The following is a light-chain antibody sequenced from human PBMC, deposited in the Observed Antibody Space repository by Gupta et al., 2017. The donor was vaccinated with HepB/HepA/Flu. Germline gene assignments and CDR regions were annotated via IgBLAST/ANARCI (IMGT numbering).Light chain of an antibody. J-gene: IGKJ2*01. V-gene: IGKV1-39*01. CDR2: AAS. CDR1: QSISSY. Sequence: IQMTQSPSSLSASVGDRVTITCRASQSISSYLNWYQQKPGKAPKLLLYAASSLQSGVPSRCSGSGSGTDFTLTSSSLQPEDVATYYCQQCYRTPSTFGQGTKVDIK. CDR3: QQCYRTPST.